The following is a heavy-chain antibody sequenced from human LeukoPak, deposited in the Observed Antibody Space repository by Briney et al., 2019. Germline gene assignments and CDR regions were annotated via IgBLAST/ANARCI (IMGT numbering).Heavy chain of an antibody. D-gene: IGHD6-19*01. J-gene: IGHJ4*02. V-gene: IGHV4-4*02. CDR1: GFTFSNAW. CDR3: ARAGGSGLIDY. Sequence: PGGSLRLSCAASGFTFSNAWMSWVRQPPGKGLEWIGSMYYSGSTYYNPSLKSRVTISINTSKNQFSLKLSSVTAADTAVYYCARAGGSGLIDYWGQGTLVTVSS. CDR2: MYYSGST.